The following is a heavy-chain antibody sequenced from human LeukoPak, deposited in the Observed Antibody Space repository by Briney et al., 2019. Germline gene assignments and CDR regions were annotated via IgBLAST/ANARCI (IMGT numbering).Heavy chain of an antibody. D-gene: IGHD6-13*01. CDR2: IYYSGST. J-gene: IGHJ5*02. V-gene: IGHV4-59*01. CDR3: ARDIAAAGTLGDWFDP. Sequence: PSETLSLTCTVSGGSISGYYWSWIRQPPGKGLEWIGYIYYSGSTNYNPSLKGRVTISVDTSMNQFSLKLSSVTAADTAVYYCARDIAAAGTLGDWFDPWGQGTLVTVSS. CDR1: GGSISGYY.